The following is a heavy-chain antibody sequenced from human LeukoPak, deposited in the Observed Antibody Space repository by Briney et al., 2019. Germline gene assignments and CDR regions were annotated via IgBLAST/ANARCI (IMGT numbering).Heavy chain of an antibody. CDR2: ITPILGIA. Sequence: SSVKVSCKASGGTFSSYTISWVRQAPGQGLEWMGRITPILGIANYAQKFQGRVTITTDESTSTAYMELSSLRSEDTAVYYCARDDDGGSYSDWGQGTLVTVSS. CDR3: ARDDDGGSYSD. CDR1: GGTFSSYT. J-gene: IGHJ4*02. D-gene: IGHD1-26*01. V-gene: IGHV1-69*16.